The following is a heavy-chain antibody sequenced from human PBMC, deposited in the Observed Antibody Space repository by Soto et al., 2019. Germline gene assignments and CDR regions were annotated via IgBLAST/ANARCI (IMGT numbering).Heavy chain of an antibody. Sequence: QVQLVQSGAEVKKPGSSVKVSCKAPGCTFSTYAISWVRQAPGQGLEWMGGVIPIFGTPKYAQKFQGRVTITADESTSTGYMALRSLRSEDTAVYYCARSQDGSSSLHIYYYYYYGMDVWGQGTTVTVSS. V-gene: IGHV1-69*01. D-gene: IGHD3-3*02. CDR3: ARSQDGSSSLHIYYYYYYGMDV. CDR2: VIPIFGTP. CDR1: GCTFSTYA. J-gene: IGHJ6*02.